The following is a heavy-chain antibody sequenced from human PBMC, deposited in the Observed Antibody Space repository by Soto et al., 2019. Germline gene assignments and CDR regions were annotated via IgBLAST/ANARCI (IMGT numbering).Heavy chain of an antibody. CDR3: ARVFKEEYYDSSGYYNGYDY. J-gene: IGHJ4*02. CDR1: GYSISSGYY. D-gene: IGHD3-22*01. Sequence: SETLSLTCAVSGYSISSGYYWGWIRQPPGKGLEWIGSIYHSGSTYYNPSLKSRVTISVDTSKNQFSLKLSSVTAADTAVYYCARVFKEEYYDSSGYYNGYDYWGQGTLVTVSS. CDR2: IYHSGST. V-gene: IGHV4-38-2*01.